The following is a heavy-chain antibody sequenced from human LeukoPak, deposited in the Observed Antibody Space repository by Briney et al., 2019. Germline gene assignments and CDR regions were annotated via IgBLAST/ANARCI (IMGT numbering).Heavy chain of an antibody. D-gene: IGHD6-19*01. CDR3: ARGPPQWLVYNWFDP. CDR2: INSDGSST. V-gene: IGHV3-74*01. J-gene: IGHJ5*02. Sequence: PGGSLKLSCAVSGFTFSSYWMHWVRQAPGKGLVWVSRINSDGSSTSYADSVKGRFTISRDNAKNTLYLQMNSLRAEDTAVYYCARGPPQWLVYNWFDPWGQGTLVTVSS. CDR1: GFTFSSYW.